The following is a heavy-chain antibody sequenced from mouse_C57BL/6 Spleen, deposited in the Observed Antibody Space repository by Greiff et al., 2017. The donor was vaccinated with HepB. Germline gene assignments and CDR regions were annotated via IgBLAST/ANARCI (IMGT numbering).Heavy chain of an antibody. V-gene: IGHV1-64*01. CDR2: IHPNSGST. D-gene: IGHD1-2*01. Sequence: VQLQQSGAELVKPGASVKLSCKASGYTFTSYWMHWVKQRPGQGLEWIGMIHPNSGSTNYNEKFKSKATLTVDKSSSTAYMQLSSLTSEDSAVYYGARTEGNLRRGYWGQGTTLTVSS. CDR3: ARTEGNLRRGY. J-gene: IGHJ2*01. CDR1: GYTFTSYW.